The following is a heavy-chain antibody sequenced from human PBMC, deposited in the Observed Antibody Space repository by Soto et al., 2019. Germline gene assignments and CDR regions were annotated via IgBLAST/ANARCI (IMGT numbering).Heavy chain of an antibody. V-gene: IGHV4-31*03. J-gene: IGHJ6*03. CDR2: IYYSGSP. D-gene: IGHD3-16*01. Sequence: SETLSLTCTVSGGSISSGGYYWSWIRQHPGKGLEWIGYIYYSGSPYYNPSLKNRVTNSVDTSKNQFSLKLSSVTAADTAVYYCAIGPLPTFNYYYMDVWGKGTTVTVSS. CDR3: AIGPLPTFNYYYMDV. CDR1: GGSISSGGYY.